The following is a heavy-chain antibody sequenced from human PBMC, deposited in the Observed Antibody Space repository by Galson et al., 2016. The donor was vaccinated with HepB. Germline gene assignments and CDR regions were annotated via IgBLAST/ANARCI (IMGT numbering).Heavy chain of an antibody. CDR2: IYSGGDT. CDR1: GFTFSSYS. Sequence: SLRLSCAASGFTFSSYSMNWVRQAPGKGLEWVSFIYSGGDTYYADSVRGRFTISRDNSKNTLYLQMNSLIAEDTAVYYCARGGNYAGSWGQGTLVTVSS. V-gene: IGHV3-66*01. D-gene: IGHD3-16*01. J-gene: IGHJ4*02. CDR3: ARGGNYAGS.